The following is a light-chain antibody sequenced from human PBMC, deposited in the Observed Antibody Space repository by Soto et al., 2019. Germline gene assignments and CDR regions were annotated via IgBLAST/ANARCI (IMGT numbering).Light chain of an antibody. V-gene: IGLV2-14*01. CDR2: EVS. Sequence: QSALTQPASVSGSPGQSITLSCTGTSSDIGAYNYVSWYQQHPGKAPKLMIDEVSYRPSGVPYRFSGSRSVITASLTISGPQAEDQSDYYCSSYTSSTTWVFGGGTQLTLL. CDR3: SSYTSSTTWV. CDR1: SSDIGAYNY. J-gene: IGLJ3*02.